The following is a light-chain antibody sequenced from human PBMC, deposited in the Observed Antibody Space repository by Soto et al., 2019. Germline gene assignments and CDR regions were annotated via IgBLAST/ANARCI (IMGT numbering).Light chain of an antibody. CDR2: SSS. CDR1: QTISTF. CDR3: QQSYNLPRT. V-gene: IGKV1-39*01. Sequence: DIQLTQSPSSLSASVGDRVTIACRASQTISTFLNWYQGKPGKPPKLLIYSSSTLQSGVPSRFSGSGSGTDFTLTINGLQPEDFASYWCQQSYNLPRTFGPGTKVDIK. J-gene: IGKJ1*01.